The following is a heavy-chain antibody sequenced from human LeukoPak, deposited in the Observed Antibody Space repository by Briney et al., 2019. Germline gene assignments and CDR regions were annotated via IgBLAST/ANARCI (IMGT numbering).Heavy chain of an antibody. CDR2: IITILGLA. CDR3: AIVDGTLDN. J-gene: IGHJ4*02. CDR1: GGALSSYA. Sequence: VASVNVSCKASGGALSSYAISWVRQAPGQGHEWVGGIITILGLANYAQKFQARVTITADKSTSTAYMELSSLLFEDTAVYYRAIVDGTLDNWGRGTLATVS. D-gene: IGHD6-13*01. V-gene: IGHV1-69*10.